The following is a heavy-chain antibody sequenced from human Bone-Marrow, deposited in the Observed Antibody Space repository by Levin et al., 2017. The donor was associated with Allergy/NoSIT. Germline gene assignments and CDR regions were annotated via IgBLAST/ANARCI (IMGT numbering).Heavy chain of an antibody. CDR2: IYYSGST. CDR3: ARMYSSSSYAFDI. V-gene: IGHV4-61*01. CDR1: GGSVSSGSYY. J-gene: IGHJ3*02. D-gene: IGHD6-6*01. Sequence: NPSETLSLTCTVSGGSVSSGSYYWSWIRQSPGKGLEWIGYIYYSGSTNYNPSLKSRVTISLDTSKNQFSLKLSSVTAADTAVYYCARMYSSSSYAFDIWGQGTMVTVSS.